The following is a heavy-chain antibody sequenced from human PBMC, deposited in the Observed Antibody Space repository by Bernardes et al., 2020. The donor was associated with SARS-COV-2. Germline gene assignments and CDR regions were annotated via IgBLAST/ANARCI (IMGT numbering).Heavy chain of an antibody. V-gene: IGHV4-34*01. D-gene: IGHD2-15*01. CDR2: INHSGIT. J-gene: IGHJ5*02. CDR1: GGSFRGYY. Sequence: SNTLQVTCAFYGGSFRGYYWSWMRKRPGKGLEWIGDINHSGITNYNPSLKSRVTISVDTSKNQFSLKLSSVTAADTAVYYCSRASLGYCSGGSCWYNWFDPWGQGTLVTVSS. CDR3: SRASLGYCSGGSCWYNWFDP.